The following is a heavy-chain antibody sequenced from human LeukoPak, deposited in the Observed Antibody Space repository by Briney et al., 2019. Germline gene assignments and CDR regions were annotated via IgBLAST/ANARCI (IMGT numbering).Heavy chain of an antibody. V-gene: IGHV4-61*08. CDR3: ARVSVVNWYFDL. J-gene: IGHJ2*01. CDR2: IYYSGST. Sequence: PSETLSLTCTVSGGSISSGGYYWSWIRQPPGKGLGWIGYIYYSGSTNYNPSLKSRVTISVDTSKNQFSLKLSSVTAADTAVYYCARVSVVNWYFDLWGRGTLVTVSS. CDR1: GGSISSGGYY. D-gene: IGHD3-22*01.